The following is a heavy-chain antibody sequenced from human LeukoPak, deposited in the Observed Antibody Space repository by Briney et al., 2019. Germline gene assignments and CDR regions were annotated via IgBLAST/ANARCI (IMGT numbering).Heavy chain of an antibody. J-gene: IGHJ3*02. CDR3: ARSRYCSSTSCYRAAFDI. CDR2: INPNSGGT. D-gene: IGHD2-2*02. Sequence: ASVTVSCKASGYTFTGYYMHWVRQAPGQGLEWMGWINPNSGGTNYAQKFQGRVTMTRDTSISTAYMELSRLRSDDTAVYYCARSRYCSSTSCYRAAFDIWGQGTMVTVSS. V-gene: IGHV1-2*02. CDR1: GYTFTGYY.